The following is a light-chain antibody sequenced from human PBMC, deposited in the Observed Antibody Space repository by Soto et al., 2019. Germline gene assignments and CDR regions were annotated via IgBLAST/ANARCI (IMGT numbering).Light chain of an antibody. CDR3: QQYNSYALT. V-gene: IGKV1-5*03. CDR1: QSISSW. J-gene: IGKJ4*01. Sequence: DIQMTQSPSTLSASVGDRATITCRASQSISSWLAWYQQKPGKAPKLLIYKASSLESGVPSRFSGSGSGTEFTLTISSLQPDDFATYYCQQYNSYALTFGGGTKVEIK. CDR2: KAS.